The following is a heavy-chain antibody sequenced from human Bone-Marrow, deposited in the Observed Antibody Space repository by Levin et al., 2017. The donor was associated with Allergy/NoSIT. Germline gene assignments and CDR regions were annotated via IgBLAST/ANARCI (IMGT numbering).Heavy chain of an antibody. Sequence: ASVKVSCKAFGYSLTTYFIHWVRQGPGQGLEWMGIINPRGGTPTYTQKFQDRLAMTTDTSTSTVYMDLSSLTSEDSAVYYCARGDSGSYLDFWGQGTPVTVSS. CDR2: INPRGGTP. D-gene: IGHD1-26*01. CDR3: ARGDSGSYLDF. CDR1: GYSLTTYF. J-gene: IGHJ4*02. V-gene: IGHV1-46*01.